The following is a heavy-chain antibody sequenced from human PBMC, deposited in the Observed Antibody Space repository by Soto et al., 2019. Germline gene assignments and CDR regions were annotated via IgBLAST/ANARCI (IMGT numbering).Heavy chain of an antibody. D-gene: IGHD3-10*01. CDR2: INSDGSST. Sequence: GGSLRLSCAASGFTFSSYWMHWVRQAPGKGLVWVSRINSDGSSTSYADSVKGRFTISRDNAKNTLYLQMNSLRAEDTAVYYCARAQPYRRRFSRGAPQGYYYYMDVWGKGTTVTVSS. CDR1: GFTFSSYW. J-gene: IGHJ6*03. CDR3: ARAQPYRRRFSRGAPQGYYYYMDV. V-gene: IGHV3-74*01.